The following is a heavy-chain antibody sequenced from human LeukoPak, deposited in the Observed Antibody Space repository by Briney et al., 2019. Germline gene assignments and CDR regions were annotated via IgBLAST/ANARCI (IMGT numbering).Heavy chain of an antibody. CDR2: ISSRSSTI. D-gene: IGHD3-22*01. CDR1: GFTFSSYS. V-gene: IGHV3-48*01. Sequence: PGGSLRLSCAASGFTFSSYSMNWVRQAPGKGVEGVSYISSRSSTIYYADSVQGRFTISRDNAKNSLYLQMNSLRAEDTAVYYCARDSNYYDSSGYPIDYWGQGTLVTVSS. J-gene: IGHJ4*02. CDR3: ARDSNYYDSSGYPIDY.